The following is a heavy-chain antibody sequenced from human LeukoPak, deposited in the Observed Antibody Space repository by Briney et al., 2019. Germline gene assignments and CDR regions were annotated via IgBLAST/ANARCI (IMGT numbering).Heavy chain of an antibody. J-gene: IGHJ3*02. CDR2: INTGGST. CDR3: ARGLDSVPWGPFDI. V-gene: IGHV3-23*01. Sequence: GGSLRLSCAASGFTFSTYSMSWVRQAPGKGLEWVSAINTGGSTSSADSVKGRFTISRDNSESTLYLQMSSLRAEDTAVYYCARGLDSVPWGPFDIWGQGTVVTVSS. D-gene: IGHD2-2*03. CDR1: GFTFSTYS.